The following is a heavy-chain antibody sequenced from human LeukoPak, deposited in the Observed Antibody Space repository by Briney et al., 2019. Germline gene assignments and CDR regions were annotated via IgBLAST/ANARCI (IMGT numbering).Heavy chain of an antibody. D-gene: IGHD3-3*01. Sequence: PSKTLSLTCTVSGGSIRSSGHNWDWIRQPPGKGLEYIGSIFYSGNTYYNPSLKSRVTISVDTSKNQFSLKLSSVTAADTAVYYCARRPKQPGFWSGYVDYWGQGTLVTVSS. CDR3: ARRPKQPGFWSGYVDY. CDR1: GGSIRSSGHN. V-gene: IGHV4-39*01. CDR2: IFYSGNT. J-gene: IGHJ4*02.